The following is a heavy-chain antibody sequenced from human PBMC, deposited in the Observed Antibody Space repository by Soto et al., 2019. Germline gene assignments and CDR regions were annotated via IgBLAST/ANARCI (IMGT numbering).Heavy chain of an antibody. CDR2: ISYDGSNK. D-gene: IGHD3-3*01. J-gene: IGHJ6*03. CDR3: AKDEGVTIFGVVIIPAWDYYYYMDV. CDR1: GFTFSSYG. V-gene: IGHV3-30*18. Sequence: GGSLRLSCAASGFTFSSYGMHWVRQAPGKGLEWVAVISYDGSNKYYADSVKGRFTISRDNSKNTLYLQMNSLRAEDTAVYYCAKDEGVTIFGVVIIPAWDYYYYMDVWGKGTTVTVSS.